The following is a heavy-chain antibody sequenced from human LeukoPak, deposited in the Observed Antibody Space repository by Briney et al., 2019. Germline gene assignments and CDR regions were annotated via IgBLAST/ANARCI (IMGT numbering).Heavy chain of an antibody. CDR3: ARGRWDIVVVVAATGTQYYFDY. Sequence: GGSLRLSCAASGFTFSSYWMSWVRQAPGKGLEWVANIKQDGSEKYYVDSVKGRFTISRDNAKNSLYPQMNSLRAEDTAVYYCARGRWDIVVVVAATGTQYYFDYWGQGTLVTVSS. CDR1: GFTFSSYW. D-gene: IGHD2-15*01. CDR2: IKQDGSEK. J-gene: IGHJ4*02. V-gene: IGHV3-7*01.